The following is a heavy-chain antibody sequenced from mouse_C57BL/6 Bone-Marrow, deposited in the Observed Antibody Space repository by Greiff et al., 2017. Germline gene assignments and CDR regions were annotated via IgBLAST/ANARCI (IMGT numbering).Heavy chain of an antibody. CDR3: ARAYYDGSLDLAMDY. Sequence: DVQLQESGPSLVRPSQTLSLTCTVTGFSINSDCYWIWIRQFPGNKLEYIGYTFYSGITYYNPSLESRTYITRDTSKNQFSLKLSSVTTEDTATYYCARAYYDGSLDLAMDYWGQGTSVTVSS. CDR1: GFSINSDCY. V-gene: IGHV3-3*01. J-gene: IGHJ4*01. D-gene: IGHD1-1*01. CDR2: TFYSGIT.